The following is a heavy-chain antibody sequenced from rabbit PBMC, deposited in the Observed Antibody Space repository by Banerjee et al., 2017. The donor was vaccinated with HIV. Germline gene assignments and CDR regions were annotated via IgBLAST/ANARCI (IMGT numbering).Heavy chain of an antibody. CDR1: GFSFSNYYY. CDR2: IDAGSSGCP. Sequence: QSLEESGGDLVQPGASLTLTCTASGFSFSNYYYMCWVRQAPGKGLEWVACIDAGSSGCPLHRGLAKGRFPISKTPSTVDLKITSPAAADTGTYFWARGGGCYAGYGHGDDAFDPWGQGTLVTVS. CDR3: ARGGGCYAGYGHGDDAFDP. J-gene: IGHJ2*01. V-gene: IGHV1S40*01. D-gene: IGHD7-1*01.